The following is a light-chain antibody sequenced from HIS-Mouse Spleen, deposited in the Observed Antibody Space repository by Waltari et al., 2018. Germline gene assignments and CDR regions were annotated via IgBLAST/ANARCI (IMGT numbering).Light chain of an antibody. J-gene: IGLJ3*02. CDR3: CSYAGSSTWV. CDR1: SSDLGSYNL. Sequence: QSALTQPASVSGSPGQSITISCTGTSSDLGSYNLVSWYQQHPGKAPKLMIYEGSTRPSGVSNRFSGSKSGNTASLTISGLQAEDEADYYCCSYAGSSTWVFGGGTKLTVL. V-gene: IGLV2-23*01. CDR2: EGS.